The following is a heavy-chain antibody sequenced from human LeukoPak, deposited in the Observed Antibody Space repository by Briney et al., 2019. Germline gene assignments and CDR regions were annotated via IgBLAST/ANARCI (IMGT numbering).Heavy chain of an antibody. CDR3: AKAPDCSSTSCYYMDV. J-gene: IGHJ6*03. V-gene: IGHV5-51*01. Sequence: GESLKISCKGSGYSFTSYWIGWVRQMPGKGLEWMGIIYPGDSDTRYSPSFQGQVTISADKSISTPYLQWSSLKASDTAMYYCAKAPDCSSTSCYYMDVWGKGTTVTVSS. D-gene: IGHD2-2*01. CDR1: GYSFTSYW. CDR2: IYPGDSDT.